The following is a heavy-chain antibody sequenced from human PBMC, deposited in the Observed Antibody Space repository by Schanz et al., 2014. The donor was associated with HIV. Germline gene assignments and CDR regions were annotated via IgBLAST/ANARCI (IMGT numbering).Heavy chain of an antibody. CDR2: ISYDGSNK. CDR1: GFTFNSYG. D-gene: IGHD6-19*01. CDR3: AKVAIHSSGWLPFDY. Sequence: QVQLVESGGGVVQPGRSLRVSCAASGFTFNSYGMHWVRQAPGKGLEWVAVISYDGSNKKYADSVKGRFTISRDNSKNTLYLQMKSLRPEDTAVYYCAKVAIHSSGWLPFDYWGQGTLVTVSS. J-gene: IGHJ4*02. V-gene: IGHV3-30*18.